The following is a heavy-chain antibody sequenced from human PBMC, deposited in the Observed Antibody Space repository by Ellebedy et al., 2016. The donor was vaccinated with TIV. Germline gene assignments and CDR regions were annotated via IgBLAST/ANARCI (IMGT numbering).Heavy chain of an antibody. Sequence: GESLKISCAASGFTFSSYDMHWVRQATGKGLEWVSAIGTAGDTYYPGSVKGRFTISRENAKNSLYLQMNSLRAGDTAVYYCARVVGGSLDYWGQGTLVTVSS. CDR1: GFTFSSYD. V-gene: IGHV3-13*01. J-gene: IGHJ4*02. D-gene: IGHD1-26*01. CDR2: IGTAGDT. CDR3: ARVVGGSLDY.